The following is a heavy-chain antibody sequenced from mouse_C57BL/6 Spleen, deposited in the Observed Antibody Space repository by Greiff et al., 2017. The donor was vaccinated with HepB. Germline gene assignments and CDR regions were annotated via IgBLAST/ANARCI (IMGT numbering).Heavy chain of an antibody. CDR1: GYTFTSYT. Sequence: VKLMESGAELARPGASVKMSCKASGYTFTSYTMHWVKQRPGQGLEWIGYINPSSGYTKYNQKFKDKATLTADKSSSTAYMQLSSLTSEDSAVYYCAKDGYYSNSDWYFDVWGTGTTVTVSS. V-gene: IGHV1-4*01. CDR2: INPSSGYT. J-gene: IGHJ1*03. CDR3: AKDGYYSNSDWYFDV. D-gene: IGHD2-5*01.